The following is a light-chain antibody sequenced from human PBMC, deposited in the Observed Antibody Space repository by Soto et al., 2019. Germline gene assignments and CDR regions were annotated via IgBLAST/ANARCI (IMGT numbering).Light chain of an antibody. Sequence: DIQMTQSPSTLSASVGDRVTITCRASQSINNWLAWYQQKPGKAPKLRIYDGFSLESGVPLRFSGSGFGTAFTLTISSLQPDDSATYYCQQYKRYSLTFGGGTKVEIK. CDR2: DGF. CDR1: QSINNW. CDR3: QQYKRYSLT. V-gene: IGKV1-5*01. J-gene: IGKJ4*01.